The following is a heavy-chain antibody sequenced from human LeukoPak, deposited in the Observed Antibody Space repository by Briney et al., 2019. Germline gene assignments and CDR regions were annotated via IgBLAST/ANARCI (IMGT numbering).Heavy chain of an antibody. CDR1: GFTFSSYA. CDR2: ISGSGGST. D-gene: IGHD6-19*01. J-gene: IGHJ4*02. V-gene: IGHV3-23*01. Sequence: GGSLRLSCAASGFTFSSYAMSWVRQAPGKGLEWVSAISGSGGSTYYADSVKGRFTISRDNSKNTLYLQMNSLRAEDTAVYYCAKDRYSSGWPDQLTFDYWGQGTLVTVSS. CDR3: AKDRYSSGWPDQLTFDY.